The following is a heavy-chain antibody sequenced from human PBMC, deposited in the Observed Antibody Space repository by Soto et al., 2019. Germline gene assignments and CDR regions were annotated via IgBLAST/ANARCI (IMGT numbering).Heavy chain of an antibody. J-gene: IGHJ4*02. Sequence: LRLSCAVSGFTTSRLAMSWVRQAPGKGLEWVSAISSTGGRTYYAESVKGRFTISRDTSKNTFYLQMHSLRAEDTAVYFCAKDQTPGYAADWAVGYYFHFWGQGTLVTVSS. D-gene: IGHD3-9*01. V-gene: IGHV3-23*01. CDR1: GFTTSRLA. CDR2: ISSTGGRT. CDR3: AKDQTPGYAADWAVGYYFHF.